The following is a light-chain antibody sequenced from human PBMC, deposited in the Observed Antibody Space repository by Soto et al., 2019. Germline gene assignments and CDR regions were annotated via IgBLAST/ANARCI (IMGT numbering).Light chain of an antibody. J-gene: IGLJ2*01. CDR1: SSNVEAGYH. V-gene: IGLV1-40*01. Sequence: QPVLTQPPSVSGALGQRVTISCTGGSSNVEAGYHVHWYQQLPGAAPRLLVFGNDNRPSGVPARFSGSRSSTSASLAITGLQAEDEGHYYCHSYDNILRESVFGGGTKVTVL. CDR2: GND. CDR3: HSYDNILRESV.